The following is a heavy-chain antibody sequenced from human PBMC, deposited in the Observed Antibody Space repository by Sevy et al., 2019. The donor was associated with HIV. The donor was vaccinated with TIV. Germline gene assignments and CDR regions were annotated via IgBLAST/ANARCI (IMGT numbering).Heavy chain of an antibody. V-gene: IGHV3-30*03. J-gene: IGHJ4*02. CDR1: GFSFSTHA. Sequence: GGSLRLSCAASGFSFSTHAMHWVRRAPGYGPEWVAVISFDGTYRNYADSVKGRFAISRDNSKNTLYLQMNSLRPEDTAIYYCARDAGYDIDCYPGYWGQGNLVTVST. D-gene: IGHD2-21*02. CDR2: ISFDGTYR. CDR3: ARDAGYDIDCYPGY.